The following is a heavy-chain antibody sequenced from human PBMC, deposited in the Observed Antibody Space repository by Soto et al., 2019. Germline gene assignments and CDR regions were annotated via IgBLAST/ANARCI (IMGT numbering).Heavy chain of an antibody. CDR2: ISGSGGST. V-gene: IGHV3-23*01. Sequence: HPGGSLRLSCAASGFTFSSYAMSWVRQAPGKGLELVSAISGSGGSTYYADSVKGRFTISRDNSKNTLYLQMNSLRAEDTAVYYCAKTKTHSSGWPYFDYWGQGTLVTVSS. CDR3: AKTKTHSSGWPYFDY. CDR1: GFTFSSYA. D-gene: IGHD6-19*01. J-gene: IGHJ4*02.